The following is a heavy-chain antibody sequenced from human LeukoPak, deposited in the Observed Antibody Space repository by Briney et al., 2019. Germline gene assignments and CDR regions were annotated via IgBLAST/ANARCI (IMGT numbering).Heavy chain of an antibody. CDR1: GFTFSSST. CDR2: IRSRANNYAT. V-gene: IGHV3-73*01. J-gene: IGHJ3*02. CDR3: ARQGAPEAFDI. Sequence: GGSLRLSCAASGFTFSSSTMHWVRQASGKGLEWVGRIRSRANNYATAYGASVKGRFTISRDESKNTAYLQMNSLETEDTAVYYCARQGAPEAFDIWGQGTMVTVSS.